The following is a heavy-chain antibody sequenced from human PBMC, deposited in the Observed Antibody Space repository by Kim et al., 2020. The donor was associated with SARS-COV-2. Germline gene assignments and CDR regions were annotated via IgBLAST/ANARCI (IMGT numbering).Heavy chain of an antibody. Sequence: PTLQTRVPVSADPSKNQFSLKRSSVTAADTAVYYCARRRAVAGKGGYFDYWGQGTLVTVSS. V-gene: IGHV4-59*08. CDR3: ARRRAVAGKGGYFDY. J-gene: IGHJ4*02. D-gene: IGHD6-19*01.